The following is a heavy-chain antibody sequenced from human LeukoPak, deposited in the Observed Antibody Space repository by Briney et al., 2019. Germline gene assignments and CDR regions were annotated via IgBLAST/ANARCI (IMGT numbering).Heavy chain of an antibody. D-gene: IGHD2-2*01. V-gene: IGHV4-30-2*01. CDR2: IYHSGST. CDR3: ARDLYCSSTSCVDY. J-gene: IGHJ4*02. CDR1: GGSISSGGYY. Sequence: SETLSLTCTVSGGSISSGGYYWSWIRQPPGKGLEWIGYIYHSGSTYYNPSLKSRVTISVDRSENQFSLKLSSVTAADTAVYYCARDLYCSSTSCVDYWGQGTLVTVSS.